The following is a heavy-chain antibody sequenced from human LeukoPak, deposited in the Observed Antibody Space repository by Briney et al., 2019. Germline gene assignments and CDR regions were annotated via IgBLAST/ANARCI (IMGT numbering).Heavy chain of an antibody. J-gene: IGHJ4*02. CDR2: ISYDGGSK. CDR1: GFTFSDYA. V-gene: IGHV3-30-3*01. Sequence: GGSLRLSCAASGFTFSDYAIHWVRQAPGRGLEWVSVISYDGGSKYYADSVKGRFTISRDNSKNTLYLETNSLRGEDTAMYYCARPQGGRQLWLHFDYWGQGTQVTVSS. D-gene: IGHD5-18*01. CDR3: ARPQGGRQLWLHFDY.